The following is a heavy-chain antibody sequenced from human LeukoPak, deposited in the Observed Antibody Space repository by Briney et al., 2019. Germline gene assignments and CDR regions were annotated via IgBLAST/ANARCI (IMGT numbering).Heavy chain of an antibody. CDR3: VRHYDDFWSGDPYGMDV. V-gene: IGHV4-39*01. CDR1: GGSINTATYY. Sequence: SETLSLTCTVSGGSINTATYYWGWIRQPPGKGLEWIGSIYYSGTTYYNPSLRSRVSISADTSRSHFSLILSSVTAADTAVYYCVRHYDDFWSGDPYGMDVWGQGTTVTVSS. D-gene: IGHD3-3*01. J-gene: IGHJ6*02. CDR2: IYYSGTT.